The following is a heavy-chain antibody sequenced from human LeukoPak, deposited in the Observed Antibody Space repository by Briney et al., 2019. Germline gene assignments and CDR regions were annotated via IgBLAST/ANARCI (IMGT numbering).Heavy chain of an antibody. J-gene: IGHJ5*02. CDR1: GGSISSGGYS. Sequence: SQTLSLTCAVSGGSISSGGYSWSWIRQPPGKGLEWIGYIYHSGSTYYNPSLKSRVTISVDRSKSQFSLKLSSVTAADTAVYYCARGGGLVPGTWSDPWGQGTLVTVSS. CDR2: IYHSGST. D-gene: IGHD6-19*01. V-gene: IGHV4-30-2*01. CDR3: ARGGGLVPGTWSDP.